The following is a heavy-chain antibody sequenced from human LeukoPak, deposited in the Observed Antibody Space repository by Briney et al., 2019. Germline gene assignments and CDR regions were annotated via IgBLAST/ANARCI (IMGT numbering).Heavy chain of an antibody. CDR1: RFTFNSYA. V-gene: IGHV3-23*01. CDR2: IGGSNGIT. Sequence: GGSLRLSCAASRFTFNSYAMSWVRQAPGKGLEWVSVIGGSNGITFYVGSVKGRFTISRDNSKDTLYLQMNSLRAEDTAVYYCAKDPSWRYDSSGAGYWGQGTLVTVSS. J-gene: IGHJ4*02. CDR3: AKDPSWRYDSSGAGY. D-gene: IGHD3-22*01.